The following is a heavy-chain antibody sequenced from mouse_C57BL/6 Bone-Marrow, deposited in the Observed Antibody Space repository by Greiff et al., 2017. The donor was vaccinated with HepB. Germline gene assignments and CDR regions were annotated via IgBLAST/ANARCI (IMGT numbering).Heavy chain of an antibody. D-gene: IGHD3-2*02. CDR2: INPSSGYT. J-gene: IGHJ2*01. CDR1: GYTFTSYW. Sequence: QVHVKQSGAELAKPGASVKLSCKASGYTFTSYWMHWVKQRPGQGLEWIGYINPSSGYTKYNQKFKDKATLTADKSSSTAYMQLSSLTYEDSAVYYCASRDSSGYDYFDYWGQGTTLTVSS. V-gene: IGHV1-7*01. CDR3: ASRDSSGYDYFDY.